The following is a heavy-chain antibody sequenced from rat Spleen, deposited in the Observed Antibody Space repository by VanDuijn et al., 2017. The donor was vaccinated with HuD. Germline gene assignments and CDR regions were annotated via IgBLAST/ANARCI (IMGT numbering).Heavy chain of an antibody. J-gene: IGHJ3*01. CDR1: GFTFSSFP. CDR2: IIYEGSRT. V-gene: IGHV5-7*01. D-gene: IGHD1-2*01. Sequence: EVQLVESGGGLVQPGRSLKLSCAASGFTFSSFPMAWVRQAPKKGLERVATIIYEGSRTYYRDSVKGRFTISRDNAKSTLYPQMDSLRSEDTATYYCARHKYSSYGWFAYWGQGTLVTVSS. CDR3: ARHKYSSYGWFAY.